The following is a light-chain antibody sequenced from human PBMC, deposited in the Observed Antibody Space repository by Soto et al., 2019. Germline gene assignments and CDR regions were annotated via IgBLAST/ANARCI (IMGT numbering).Light chain of an antibody. Sequence: ELTQPPSVSVSPGQTASITCSGDKLGNKYASWYQQKSGQSPVLVIYEDSKRPSGIPERFSGSNSGNTATLTISGTQAMDEADYYCQAWDSSIGVFGGGTKVTVL. J-gene: IGLJ2*01. V-gene: IGLV3-1*01. CDR2: EDS. CDR3: QAWDSSIGV. CDR1: KLGNKY.